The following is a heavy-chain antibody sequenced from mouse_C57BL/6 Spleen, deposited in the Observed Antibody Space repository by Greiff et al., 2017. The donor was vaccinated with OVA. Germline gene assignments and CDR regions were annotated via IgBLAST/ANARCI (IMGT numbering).Heavy chain of an antibody. CDR2: ISSGSSTI. J-gene: IGHJ3*01. Sequence: DVQLVESGGGLVKPGGSLKLSCAASGFTFSDYGMHWVRQAPEKGLEWVAYISSGSSTIYYADTVKGRFTISRDNAKNTLFLQMTSLRSEDTAMYYCARGYYGSGGFAYWGQGTLVTVSA. CDR3: ARGYYGSGGFAY. D-gene: IGHD1-1*01. CDR1: GFTFSDYG. V-gene: IGHV5-17*01.